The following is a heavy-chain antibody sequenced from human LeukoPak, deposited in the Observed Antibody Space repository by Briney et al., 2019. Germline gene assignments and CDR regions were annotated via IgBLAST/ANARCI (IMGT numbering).Heavy chain of an antibody. Sequence: GGSLRLSCAAYGFTFSSYGMHWVRQAPGKGLEWVAVISYDGSNKYYADSVKGRFTISRDNSKNTLYLQMNSLRAEDTAVYYCAKDSVAGTEMYYFDYWGQGTLVTVSS. CDR2: ISYDGSNK. J-gene: IGHJ4*02. D-gene: IGHD6-19*01. CDR3: AKDSVAGTEMYYFDY. V-gene: IGHV3-30*18. CDR1: GFTFSSYG.